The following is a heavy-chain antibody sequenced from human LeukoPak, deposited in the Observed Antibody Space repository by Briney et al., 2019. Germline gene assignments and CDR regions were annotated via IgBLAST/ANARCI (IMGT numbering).Heavy chain of an antibody. D-gene: IGHD2-21*02. Sequence: KPSETLSLTCTVSGGSISTYYWNWLRQPPGKGLEWIGYISYTGSTNYSPSLKSRVTISLDTSKNQFSLKLSSVTAADTAVYFCARGGIMKCGGDCPNLDYWGQGTLVTVSS. CDR3: ARGGIMKCGGDCPNLDY. J-gene: IGHJ4*02. V-gene: IGHV4-59*12. CDR1: GGSISTYY. CDR2: ISYTGST.